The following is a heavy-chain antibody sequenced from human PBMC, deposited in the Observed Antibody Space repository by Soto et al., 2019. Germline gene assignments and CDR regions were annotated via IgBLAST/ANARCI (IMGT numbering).Heavy chain of an antibody. D-gene: IGHD3-16*01. CDR2: ISGGSSPI. CDR3: ARVYGGTYSYYGMDV. CDR1: GFTFSNYN. Sequence: EVQLVESGGGLVQPGGSLRLSCAASGFTFSNYNMNWARQAPGKGPEWVSYISGGSSPIYYADSVKGRFTISRDNAKNSLYLQMNSLTDEDTAVYYCARVYGGTYSYYGMDVWGQGTTVTVSS. J-gene: IGHJ6*02. V-gene: IGHV3-48*02.